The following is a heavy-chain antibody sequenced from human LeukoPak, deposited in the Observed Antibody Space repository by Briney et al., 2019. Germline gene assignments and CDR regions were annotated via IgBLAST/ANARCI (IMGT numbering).Heavy chain of an antibody. D-gene: IGHD6-13*01. V-gene: IGHV4-61*02. CDR1: GGSISSGSYY. Sequence: SQTLSLTCTGSGGSISSGSYYWSWIRQPAGKGLEWIGRIYTSGSTNYNPSPNSRLTISVDTSKNQFSLKLSSVTAADTAVYSCARDRIAAALDYYMDVWGKGTTVTVSS. CDR2: IYTSGST. J-gene: IGHJ6*03. CDR3: ARDRIAAALDYYMDV.